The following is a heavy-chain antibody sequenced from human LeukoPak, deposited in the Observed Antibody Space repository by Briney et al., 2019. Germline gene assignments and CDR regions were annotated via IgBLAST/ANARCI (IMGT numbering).Heavy chain of an antibody. J-gene: IGHJ4*02. D-gene: IGHD2-2*01. V-gene: IGHV3-23*01. CDR2: ISGSGGST. CDR1: GFTFSSYA. CDR3: ATFIGYCSSTSCHNNDY. Sequence: GGSVRLSCAASGFTFSSYAMSWVRQAPGKGLEWVSAISGSGGSTYYADSVKGRFTISRDNSKNTLYLQMNSLRAEDTAVYYCATFIGYCSSTSCHNNDYWGQGTLVTVSS.